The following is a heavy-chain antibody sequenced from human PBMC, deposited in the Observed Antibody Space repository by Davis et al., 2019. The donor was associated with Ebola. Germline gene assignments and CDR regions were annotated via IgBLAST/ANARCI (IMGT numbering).Heavy chain of an antibody. D-gene: IGHD6-19*01. Sequence: MPSETLSLTCTVSGGSISSSSYYWGWIRQPPGKGLEWIGEINHSGSTNYNPSLKSRVTISVDTSKNQFSLKLSSVTAADTAVYYCASLSRAVAGPFDYWGQGTLVTVSS. CDR1: GGSISSSSYY. CDR3: ASLSRAVAGPFDY. CDR2: INHSGST. V-gene: IGHV4-39*07. J-gene: IGHJ4*02.